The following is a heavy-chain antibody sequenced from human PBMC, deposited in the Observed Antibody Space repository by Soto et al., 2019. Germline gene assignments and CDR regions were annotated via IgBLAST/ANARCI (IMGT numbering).Heavy chain of an antibody. V-gene: IGHV1-2*04. CDR1: GYTFTSYG. CDR2: INPNSGGT. Sequence: QVQLVQSGAEVKKPGASVKVSCKASGYTFTSYGISWVRQAPGQGLEWMGWINPNSGGTNYAQKFQGWVTMTRDTSTSTAYMELSRLRSDDTAVYYCARAAVVVPAARGRGHYYGTDVWGQGTTVTVSS. J-gene: IGHJ6*02. CDR3: ARAAVVVPAARGRGHYYGTDV. D-gene: IGHD2-2*01.